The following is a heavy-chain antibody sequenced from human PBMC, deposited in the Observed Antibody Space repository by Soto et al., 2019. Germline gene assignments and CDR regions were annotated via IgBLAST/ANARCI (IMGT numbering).Heavy chain of an antibody. Sequence: GGSLRLSCAAAGLTFSSYSMHWVRRAPGKGLEWVSSISNNSSYIYYADPVKGRFTISRDNAKNSLYLQMNSLRAEDTAVYYCARGSGDIVLMVYANSDYWGQGTLVTVSS. J-gene: IGHJ4*02. V-gene: IGHV3-21*01. D-gene: IGHD2-8*01. CDR3: ARGSGDIVLMVYANSDY. CDR1: GLTFSSYS. CDR2: ISNNSSYI.